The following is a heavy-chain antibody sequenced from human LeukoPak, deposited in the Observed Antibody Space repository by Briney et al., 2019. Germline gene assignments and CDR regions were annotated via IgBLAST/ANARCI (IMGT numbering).Heavy chain of an antibody. V-gene: IGHV1-2*02. D-gene: IGHD5-18*01. CDR1: GYTFTGYY. CDR3: ARERADTAMVIVDY. Sequence: GASVKVSCKASGYTFTGYYMHWVRQAPGQGLEWMGWINPNSGGTNYAQKFQGRVTMTRDTSISTAYMELSRLRSDDTAVYYCARERADTAMVIVDYWGQGTLVTVSS. J-gene: IGHJ4*02. CDR2: INPNSGGT.